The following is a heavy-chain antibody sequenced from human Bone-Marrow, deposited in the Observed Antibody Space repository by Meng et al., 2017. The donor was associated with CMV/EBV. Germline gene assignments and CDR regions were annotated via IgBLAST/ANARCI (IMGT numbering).Heavy chain of an antibody. CDR3: ARDLVDFWSGYPFDY. V-gene: IGHV3-7*01. D-gene: IGHD3-3*01. CDR2: IEPDGSSF. CDR1: GLIFSRSW. Sequence: GGSLRLSCEASGLIFSRSWMTWVRQAPGKGLEWVANIEPDGSSFYYAGSVRGRFTISRDNAKKSLYLQMNSLRAEDTAVYYCARDLVDFWSGYPFDYWGQGTLVTVSS. J-gene: IGHJ4*02.